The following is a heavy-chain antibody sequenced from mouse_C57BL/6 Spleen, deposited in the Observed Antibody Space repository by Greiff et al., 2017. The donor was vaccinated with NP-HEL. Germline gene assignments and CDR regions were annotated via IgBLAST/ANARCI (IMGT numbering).Heavy chain of an antibody. J-gene: IGHJ3*01. CDR3: ARGRGYYYGSSEAWFAY. CDR2: IDPSDSYT. D-gene: IGHD1-1*01. Sequence: QVQLQQSGAELVMPGASVKLSCKASGYTFTSYWMHWVKQRPGQGLEWIGEIDPSDSYTNYNQKFKGKSTLTVDKSSSTAYMQLSSLTSEDSAVYYCARGRGYYYGSSEAWFAYWGQGTLVTVSA. CDR1: GYTFTSYW. V-gene: IGHV1-69*01.